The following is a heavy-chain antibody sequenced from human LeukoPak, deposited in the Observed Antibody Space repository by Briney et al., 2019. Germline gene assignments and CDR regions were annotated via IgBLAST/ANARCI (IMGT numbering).Heavy chain of an antibody. J-gene: IGHJ4*02. V-gene: IGHV3-48*02. CDR1: GFTLSSYS. CDR3: AKDEGRPEY. CDR2: ISRSGENV. Sequence: GGPLRLSCVVSGFTLSSYSMHWVRQPPGKGLECVAHISRSGENVQYADSVKGRFTISRDITKDSLYLQMNSLRDEDTAVYYCAKDEGRPEYWGQGTLVTVSS.